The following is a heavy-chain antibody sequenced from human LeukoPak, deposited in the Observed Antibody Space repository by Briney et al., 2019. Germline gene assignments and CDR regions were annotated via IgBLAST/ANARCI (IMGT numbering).Heavy chain of an antibody. J-gene: IGHJ4*02. CDR3: ARAYRAIYDFWSGYYDDFDY. CDR1: GFTFSSYE. CDR2: ISSSGSTI. Sequence: GGSLRLSCAASGFTFSSYEMNWVRQAPGKGLEWVSYISSSGSTIYYADSVKGRFTISRDSAKNSLYLQMNSLRAEDTAVYYCARAYRAIYDFWSGYYDDFDYWGQGTLVTVSS. D-gene: IGHD3-3*01. V-gene: IGHV3-48*03.